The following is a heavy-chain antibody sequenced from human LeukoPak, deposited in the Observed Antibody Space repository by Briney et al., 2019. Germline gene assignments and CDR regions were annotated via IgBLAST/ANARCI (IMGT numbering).Heavy chain of an antibody. Sequence: GGSLRLSCAASGFAFSSYAMSWVRQAPGKGLEWASAISGSGGSTYYADSVKGRFTISRDNSKNTLYLQMNSLRAEDTAVYYCAKVDGDYSHYYYYMDVWGKGTTVTVSS. J-gene: IGHJ6*03. CDR2: ISGSGGST. CDR3: AKVDGDYSHYYYYMDV. D-gene: IGHD4-17*01. V-gene: IGHV3-23*01. CDR1: GFAFSSYA.